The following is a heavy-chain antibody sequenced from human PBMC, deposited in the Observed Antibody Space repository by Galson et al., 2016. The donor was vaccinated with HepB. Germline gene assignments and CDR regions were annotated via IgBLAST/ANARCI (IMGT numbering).Heavy chain of an antibody. J-gene: IGHJ3*01. CDR3: AKDKRAGSRAEIGTFDV. V-gene: IGHV3-9*01. CDR1: GFTFDDYA. Sequence: SLRLSCAASGFTFDDYAIHWVRQAPGKGLEWVSGISWNSRTIGYADSVKGRFTISRDNAKNSLYLQMNSLRVEDTALYYCAKDKRAGSRAEIGTFDVWGQGTKVTVSS. D-gene: IGHD6-6*01. CDR2: ISWNSRTI.